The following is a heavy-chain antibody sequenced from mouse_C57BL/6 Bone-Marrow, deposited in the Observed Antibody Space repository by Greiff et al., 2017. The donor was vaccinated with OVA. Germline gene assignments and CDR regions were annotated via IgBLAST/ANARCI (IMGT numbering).Heavy chain of an antibody. J-gene: IGHJ1*03. Sequence: EVQVVESGGGLVQPGGSMKLSCVASGFTFSNYWMNWVRQSPEKGLEWVAQIRLKSDNYATHYAESVKGRFTISRDDSKSSVYLQMNNLRAEDTGIYYGTGWDFRYWYFDVWGTGTTVTVSS. V-gene: IGHV6-3*01. CDR1: GFTFSNYW. CDR3: TGWDFRYWYFDV. CDR2: IRLKSDNYAT. D-gene: IGHD4-1*01.